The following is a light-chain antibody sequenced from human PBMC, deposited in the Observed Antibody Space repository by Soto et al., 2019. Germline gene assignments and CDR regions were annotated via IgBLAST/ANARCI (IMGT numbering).Light chain of an antibody. CDR1: RSIGNY. V-gene: IGKV1-39*01. CDR3: QQSYSTPYS. J-gene: IGKJ2*01. Sequence: DIQMTQSPSSLSASVGDRVTITCRASRSIGNYLNWYQQKPESAPKLLIYLTSSLQSWVPSRFSGSGSGTYFTLTISSLQPEDFATYYWQQSYSTPYSFGQGTKLEIK. CDR2: LTS.